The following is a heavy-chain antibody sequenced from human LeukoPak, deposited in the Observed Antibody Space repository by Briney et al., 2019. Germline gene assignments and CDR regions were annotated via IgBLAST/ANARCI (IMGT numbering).Heavy chain of an antibody. CDR2: IIPIFGTA. D-gene: IGHD2-21*02. J-gene: IGHJ4*02. CDR1: GGTFSSYA. Sequence: SVKVSCKASGGTFSSYAISWVRQAPGQGLEWMGRIIPIFGTANYAQKFQGRVTITTDESTSTAYMELSSLRSEDTAVYYYASSGGGDCYSCGYFDYWGQGTLVTVSS. V-gene: IGHV1-69*05. CDR3: ASSGGGDCYSCGYFDY.